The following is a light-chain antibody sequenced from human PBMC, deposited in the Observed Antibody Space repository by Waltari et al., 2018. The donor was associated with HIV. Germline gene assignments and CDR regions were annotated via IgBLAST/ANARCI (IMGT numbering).Light chain of an antibody. CDR2: MSS. CDR1: QTLLHKNGKNY. V-gene: IGKV2-28*01. CDR3: MQALHTPIT. Sequence: DVLLTQSPASLAATPGESAAIPCKSTQTLLHKNGKNYLDWYVKKSGQTPQLLMYMSSNLAAGVPVRFSGSGSGTDFTLKISRVEAEDVGLYYCMQALHTPITFGQGTRLEI. J-gene: IGKJ5*01.